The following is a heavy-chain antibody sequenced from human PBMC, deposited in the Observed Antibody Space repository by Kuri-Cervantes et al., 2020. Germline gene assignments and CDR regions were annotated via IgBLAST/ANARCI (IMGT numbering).Heavy chain of an antibody. J-gene: IGHJ4*02. CDR1: GFTFSSYA. Sequence: GGSLRLSCAASGFTFSSYAMHWVRRAPGKGLEWVAVVSDDGSNRIYADSVKGRFTISRDNSKKTLYLQMTSLTTEDTAVYYCARVSESYYYFDYWGQGSLVTVSS. CDR3: ARVSESYYYFDY. CDR2: VSDDGSNR. V-gene: IGHV3-30-3*01. D-gene: IGHD1-26*01.